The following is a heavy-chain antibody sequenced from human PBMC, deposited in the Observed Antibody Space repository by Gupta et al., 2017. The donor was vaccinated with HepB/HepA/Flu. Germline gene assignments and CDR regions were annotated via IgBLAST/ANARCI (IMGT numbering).Heavy chain of an antibody. V-gene: IGHV3-11*04. J-gene: IGHJ1*01. CDR1: GFTFSDYY. CDR2: ISSSGSTI. Sequence: QVQLVESGGGLVKPGGSLRLSCAASGFTFSDYYMSWIRQAPGKGLEWVSYISSSGSTIYYADSVKGRFTISRDNAKNSLYLQMNSLRAEDTAVYYCARVGYYDSSGYYYYTGQFQHWGQGTLVTVSS. D-gene: IGHD3-22*01. CDR3: ARVGYYDSSGYYYYTGQFQH.